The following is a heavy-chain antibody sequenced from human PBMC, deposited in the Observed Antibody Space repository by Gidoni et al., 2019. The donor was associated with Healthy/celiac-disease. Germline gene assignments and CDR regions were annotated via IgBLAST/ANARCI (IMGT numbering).Heavy chain of an antibody. V-gene: IGHV3-30*18. J-gene: IGHJ6*02. CDR3: AKVPRGYSFLGMDV. CDR1: GFTFSSYG. CDR2: ISYDGGNK. Sequence: QVQLVESGGGVDQPGRSLSLSCAASGFTFSSYGFHWVRQAPGKGLEWVTVISYDGGNKYYADSVKGRFTISRDNSKNTLYLQMNSLRAEDTAVYYCAKVPRGYSFLGMDVWGQGTTVTVSS. D-gene: IGHD5-18*01.